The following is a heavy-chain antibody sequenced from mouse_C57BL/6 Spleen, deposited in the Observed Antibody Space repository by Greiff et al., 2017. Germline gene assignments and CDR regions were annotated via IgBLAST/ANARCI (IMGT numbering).Heavy chain of an antibody. V-gene: IGHV10-1*01. CDR1: GFSFNTYA. J-gene: IGHJ4*01. Sequence: DVQLQESGGGLVQPKGSLKLSCAASGFSFNTYAMNWVRQAPGKGLEWVARIRSKSNNYATYYADSVKDRFTISRDDSESMLYLQMNNLKTEDTAMYYCVRPSIYYDYLYAMDYWGQGTSVTVSS. CDR2: IRSKSNNYAT. CDR3: VRPSIYYDYLYAMDY. D-gene: IGHD2-4*01.